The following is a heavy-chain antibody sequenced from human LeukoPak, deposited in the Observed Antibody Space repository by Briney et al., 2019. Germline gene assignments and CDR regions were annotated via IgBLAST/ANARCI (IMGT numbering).Heavy chain of an antibody. CDR2: ISYNGGST. D-gene: IGHD6-6*01. J-gene: IGHJ5*02. CDR1: GFTFSSFA. Sequence: GGSLSLSCAASGFTFSSFAMHWVRQAPGKGLEYGTRISYNGGSTYYANSVKGRSTISRDNSKTTLYLQMGSLRAEDMAVYYCAREYSNSSGRSFDPWGQGTLVTVSS. CDR3: AREYSNSSGRSFDP. V-gene: IGHV3-64*01.